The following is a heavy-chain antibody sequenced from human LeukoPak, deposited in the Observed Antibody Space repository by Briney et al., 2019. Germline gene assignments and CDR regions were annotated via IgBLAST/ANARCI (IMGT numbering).Heavy chain of an antibody. V-gene: IGHV3-30-3*01. D-gene: IGHD6-19*01. J-gene: IGHJ4*02. Sequence: GGALRLSCAASGFTFSSYAMRWVRQAPGKGLEWVAVISYDGSNKYYADSVKGRFTISRDNSKNTLYLQMNSLRAEDTAVYYCACPGRQWLVRVLYFDYWGQGTLVTVSS. CDR1: GFTFSSYA. CDR3: ACPGRQWLVRVLYFDY. CDR2: ISYDGSNK.